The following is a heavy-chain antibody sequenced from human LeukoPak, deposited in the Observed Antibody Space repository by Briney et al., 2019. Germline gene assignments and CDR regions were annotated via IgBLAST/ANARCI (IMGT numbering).Heavy chain of an antibody. D-gene: IGHD6-25*01. Sequence: GGSLRLSCAASGFTFSSYWMHWVRQAPGKGLVWVSRINTDGSSTSYADSVKGRFTISRDNAKNTLYLQMNSLRAEDTAVYYCARAGRESGLVKYFDYWGQGTLVTVSS. CDR3: ARAGRESGLVKYFDY. J-gene: IGHJ4*02. CDR1: GFTFSSYW. CDR2: INTDGSST. V-gene: IGHV3-74*01.